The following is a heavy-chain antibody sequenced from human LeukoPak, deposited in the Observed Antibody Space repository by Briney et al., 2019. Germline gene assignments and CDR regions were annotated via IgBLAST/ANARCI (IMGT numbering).Heavy chain of an antibody. CDR1: GGSISSGSYY. CDR2: IYTSRST. D-gene: IGHD2-2*02. Sequence: SQTLSLTCTVSGGSISSGSYYWSWIRQPAGKGLEWIGRIYTSRSTNYNPSLQSRVTISVGTSKNQFSLKLSSVTAADTAVYYCARLGGGPAAISYYYYYMDVWGKGTTVTVSS. V-gene: IGHV4-61*02. CDR3: ARLGGGPAAISYYYYYMDV. J-gene: IGHJ6*03.